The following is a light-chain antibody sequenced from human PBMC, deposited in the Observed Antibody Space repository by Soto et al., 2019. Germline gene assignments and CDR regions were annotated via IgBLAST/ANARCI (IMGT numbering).Light chain of an antibody. Sequence: DIYMTQSPSSLSASVGDRVSIICRASQNINNRLGWFQQKPERARKSLIYRAANLQSGVPSRFVGSGSGTEFTRTNNNLQPEDFATYFCQQYEDYPLTFGGGTRIDIK. CDR3: QQYEDYPLT. CDR1: QNINNR. J-gene: IGKJ4*01. V-gene: IGKV1D-16*01. CDR2: RAA.